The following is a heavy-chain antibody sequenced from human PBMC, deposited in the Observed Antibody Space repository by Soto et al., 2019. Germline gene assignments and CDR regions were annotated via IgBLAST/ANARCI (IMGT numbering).Heavy chain of an antibody. V-gene: IGHV3-53*01. CDR2: IYSGGST. CDR1: GFTVSSNY. J-gene: IGHJ1*01. CDR3: VSDRVDGGYAVYFQH. D-gene: IGHD2-15*01. Sequence: EVQLVESGGGLIQPGGSLRLSCAASGFTVSSNYMSWVRQAPGKGLEWVSVIYSGGSTYYADSVKGRFTISRDNSKNTLYLPMNSLRAGDTAVYYCVSDRVDGGYAVYFQHWGQGTRVTVSS.